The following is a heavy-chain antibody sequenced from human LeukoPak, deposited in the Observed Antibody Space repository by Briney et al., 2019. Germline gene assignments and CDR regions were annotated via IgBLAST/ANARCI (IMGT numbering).Heavy chain of an antibody. D-gene: IGHD2-21*01. V-gene: IGHV3-30*04. CDR2: ISYDGSNK. CDR1: GFTFSSYA. CDR3: AGDGGSRVYSLRY. Sequence: PGRSLRLSCAASGFTFSSYAMHWVRQTPGKGLEWVALISYDGSNKYYADSVEGRFTISRDNSKNTLYLQMNSLRAEDTAVYYCAGDGGSRVYSLRYWGQGTLVTVSS. J-gene: IGHJ4*02.